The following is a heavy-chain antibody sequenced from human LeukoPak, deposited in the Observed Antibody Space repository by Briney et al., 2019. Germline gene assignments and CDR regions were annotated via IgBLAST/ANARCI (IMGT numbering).Heavy chain of an antibody. Sequence: ETLSLTCTVSGGSISSYYWSWIRQPPGKGLEYVSAISSNGGSTYYANSVKGRFTISRDNSKNTLYLQMGSLRAEDMAVYYFARGKLWFGESHFDYWGQGTLVTVSS. J-gene: IGHJ4*02. CDR1: GGSISSYY. V-gene: IGHV3-64*01. CDR2: ISSNGGST. D-gene: IGHD3-10*01. CDR3: ARGKLWFGESHFDY.